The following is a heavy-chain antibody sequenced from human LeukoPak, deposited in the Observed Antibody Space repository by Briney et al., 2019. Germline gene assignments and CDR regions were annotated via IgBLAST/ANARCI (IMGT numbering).Heavy chain of an antibody. J-gene: IGHJ3*02. CDR3: AREITSDPDGSGSYFPDAFDI. Sequence: KASQTLSLTCTVSGGSISSGGYYWSWIRQHPGKGLEWIGYIYYSGSTYYNPSLKSRVTISVDTSKNQFSLKLSSVTAADTAVYYCAREITSDPDGSGSYFPDAFDIWGQGTMVTVSS. D-gene: IGHD3-10*01. V-gene: IGHV4-31*03. CDR1: GGSISSGGYY. CDR2: IYYSGST.